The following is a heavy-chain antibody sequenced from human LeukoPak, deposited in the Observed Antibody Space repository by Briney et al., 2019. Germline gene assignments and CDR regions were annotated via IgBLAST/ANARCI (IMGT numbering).Heavy chain of an antibody. CDR3: ARGQYSSGWYWFDP. CDR2: IYHSGST. J-gene: IGHJ5*02. CDR1: GYSISSGYY. D-gene: IGHD6-19*01. V-gene: IGHV4-38-2*02. Sequence: SETLSLTCTVSGYSISSGYYWGWIRQPPGEGLEWIGSIYHSGSTYYNPSLKSRVTISVDTSKNQFSLKLSSVTAADTAVYYCARGQYSSGWYWFDPWGQGTLVTVSS.